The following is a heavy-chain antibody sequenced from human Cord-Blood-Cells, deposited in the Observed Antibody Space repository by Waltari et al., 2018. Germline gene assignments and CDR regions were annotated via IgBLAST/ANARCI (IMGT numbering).Heavy chain of an antibody. CDR3: ARRGRYCSSTSCYDGWFDP. J-gene: IGHJ5*02. CDR2: IYYSGST. D-gene: IGHD2-2*01. V-gene: IGHV4-39*01. CDR1: GGSISSSSYY. Sequence: QLQLQESGPGLVKPSETLSLTCTVSGGSISSSSYYWGWIRQPPGKGLEWIGSIYYSGSTYYNPSLKGRVTISVDTSKNQFSLKLSSVTAADTAVYYCARRGRYCSSTSCYDGWFDPWGQGTLVTVSS.